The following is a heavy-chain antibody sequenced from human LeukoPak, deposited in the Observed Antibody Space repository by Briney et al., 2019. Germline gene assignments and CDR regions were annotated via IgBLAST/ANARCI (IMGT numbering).Heavy chain of an antibody. J-gene: IGHJ5*02. V-gene: IGHV6-1*01. CDR1: GDSVSSNSAA. Sequence: SQTLSLTCAISGDSVSSNSAAWNWIRQSPSRGLEWLGRTYYKSKWYNDYAVSVKSRITISPDTSKNQFSLQLNSVTPEDTAVYYCARAGVDYYDSSGYPIYYFDPWGQGTLVTVSS. CDR2: TYYKSKWYN. D-gene: IGHD3-22*01. CDR3: ARAGVDYYDSSGYPIYYFDP.